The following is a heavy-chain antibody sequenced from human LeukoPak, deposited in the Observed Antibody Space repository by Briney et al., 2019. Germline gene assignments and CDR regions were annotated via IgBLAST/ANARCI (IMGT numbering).Heavy chain of an antibody. D-gene: IGHD2-21*02. CDR2: ISAYNGNT. CDR1: GYTFTSYG. Sequence: ASVKVSCKASGYTFTSYGISWVRQAPGQGLEWMGWISAYNGNTNYAQKLQGRVTMTTDTSTSTAYMELRSLRSDDTAVYYCARVVVTATPRRHHNWFDPWGQGTLITVSS. V-gene: IGHV1-18*01. CDR3: ARVVVTATPRRHHNWFDP. J-gene: IGHJ5*02.